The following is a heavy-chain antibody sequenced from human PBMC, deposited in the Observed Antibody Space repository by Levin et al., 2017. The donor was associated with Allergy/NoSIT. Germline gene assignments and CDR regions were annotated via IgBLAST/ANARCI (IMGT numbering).Heavy chain of an antibody. V-gene: IGHV3-33*01. CDR3: ARGYGSGSLPDY. Sequence: LSLTCAASGFTFSSYGMHWVRQAPGKGLEWVAVIWYDGSNKYYADSVKGRFTISRDNSKNTLYLQMNSLRAEDTAVYYCARGYGSGSLPDYWGQGTLVTVSS. CDR2: IWYDGSNK. D-gene: IGHD3-10*01. CDR1: GFTFSSYG. J-gene: IGHJ4*02.